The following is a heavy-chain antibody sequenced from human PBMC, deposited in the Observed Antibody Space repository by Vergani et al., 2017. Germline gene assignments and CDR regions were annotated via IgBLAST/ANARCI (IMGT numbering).Heavy chain of an antibody. CDR3: ARDYHRGIAAAGTWIY. CDR2: INPNSGGT. V-gene: IGHV1-2*02. D-gene: IGHD6-13*01. Sequence: QVQLVQSGAEVKKPGASVKVSCKASGYTFTGYYMHWARQAPGQGLEWMGWINPNSGGTNYAQKFQGRVTMTRDTSISTAYMELSRLRSDDTAVYYCARDYHRGIAAAGTWIYWGQGTLVTVSS. CDR1: GYTFTGYY. J-gene: IGHJ4*02.